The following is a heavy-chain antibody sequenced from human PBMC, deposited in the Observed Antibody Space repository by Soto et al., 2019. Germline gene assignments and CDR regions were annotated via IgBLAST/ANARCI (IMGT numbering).Heavy chain of an antibody. D-gene: IGHD3-22*01. CDR3: ARNYYDGSGYFY. CDR2: GYNSGST. V-gene: IGHV4-39*02. CDR1: GGSISTSSSY. Sequence: PSETLSLTCTVSGGSISTSSSYWIWIRQPPGKGLEWIGSGYNSGSTHSNPSLKSRVTISVDTSKNHFSLKLSSVTAADTAMYYCARNYYDGSGYFYWGQGTLVTVSS. J-gene: IGHJ4*02.